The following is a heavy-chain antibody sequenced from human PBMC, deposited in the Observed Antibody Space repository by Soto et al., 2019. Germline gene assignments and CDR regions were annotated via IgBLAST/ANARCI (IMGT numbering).Heavy chain of an antibody. D-gene: IGHD3-3*01. Sequence: GGSLRLSCAASGFIVSDTYMNWVRQAPGKGLEWVSVIYRGGDTYYADSVEGRFTISRDNSTVYLQMNNLRAEDTAMYYCAKEGIGGIFGAGGFDPWGQGTLVTVSS. V-gene: IGHV3-53*01. CDR2: IYRGGDT. J-gene: IGHJ5*02. CDR1: GFIVSDTY. CDR3: AKEGIGGIFGAGGFDP.